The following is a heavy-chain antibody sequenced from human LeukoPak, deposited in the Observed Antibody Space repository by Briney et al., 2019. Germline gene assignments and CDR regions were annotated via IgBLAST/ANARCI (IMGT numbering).Heavy chain of an antibody. CDR1: GYTFTGYY. CDR3: ARDSGWGDYSNYYYYYMDV. V-gene: IGHV1-2*02. Sequence: ASVKVSCKASGYTFTGYYMHWVRQAPGQGLEWMGWINPNSGGTNYAQKFQGRVTMTRDTSISTAYMELSRLRSDDTAVYYCARDSGWGDYSNYYYYYMDVWGKGTTVTVSS. J-gene: IGHJ6*03. D-gene: IGHD4-11*01. CDR2: INPNSGGT.